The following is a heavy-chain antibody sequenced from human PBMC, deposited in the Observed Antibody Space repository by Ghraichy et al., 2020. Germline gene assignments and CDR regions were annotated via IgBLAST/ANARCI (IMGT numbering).Heavy chain of an antibody. CDR2: IYYSGST. CDR1: GGSVSSGSYY. J-gene: IGHJ4*02. V-gene: IGHV4-61*01. CDR3: ARDLYDSSGYSSDYFDY. D-gene: IGHD3-22*01. Sequence: SETLSLTCTVSGGSVSSGSYYWSWIRQPPGKGLEWIGYIYYSGSTNYNPSLKSRVTISVDTSKNQFSLKLSSVTAADTAVYYCARDLYDSSGYSSDYFDYWGQGTLVTVSS.